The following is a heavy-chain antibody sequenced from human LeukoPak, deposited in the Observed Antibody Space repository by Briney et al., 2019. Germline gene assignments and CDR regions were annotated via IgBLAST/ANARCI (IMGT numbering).Heavy chain of an antibody. J-gene: IGHJ4*02. CDR1: GYTFTSNA. CDR3: ARDRVYTSSWYGLPDY. V-gene: IGHV1-18*01. D-gene: IGHD6-13*01. CDR2: ISAYNGNT. Sequence: ASVKVSCKASGYTFTSNAISWVRQAPGQGLEWMGWISAYNGNTNYAQKLQGRVTMTTDTSTSTAYMELRSLRSDDTAVYCCARDRVYTSSWYGLPDYWGQGTLVTVSS.